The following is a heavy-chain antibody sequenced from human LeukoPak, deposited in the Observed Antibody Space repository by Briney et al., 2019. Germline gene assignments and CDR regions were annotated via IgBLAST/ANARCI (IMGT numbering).Heavy chain of an antibody. CDR2: INHSGST. Sequence: SETLSLTCAVYGGSFSGYYWSWIRQPPGKGLEWIGEINHSGSTNYNPSLKSRVTISVDTSKNQFSLKLSSVTAADTAVYYCARGLTYSSSWYYYYYYMDVWGKGTTVTVSS. CDR1: GGSFSGYY. D-gene: IGHD6-13*01. CDR3: ARGLTYSSSWYYYYYYMDV. V-gene: IGHV4-34*01. J-gene: IGHJ6*03.